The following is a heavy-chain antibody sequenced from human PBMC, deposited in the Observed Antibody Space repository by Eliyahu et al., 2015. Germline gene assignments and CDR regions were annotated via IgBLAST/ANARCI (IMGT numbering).Heavy chain of an antibody. Sequence: EVQLVESGGGLVKPGGSLRLSCAASGFSFSTYSMNWVRQAPGKGLECVSSISSSSGYISYADSVKGRFTISRDNAKGSLYLQMNTLRIEDTAVYYCTTGNGGGWGQGTLVTVSS. CDR2: ISSSSGYI. D-gene: IGHD3-16*01. CDR1: GFSFSTYS. CDR3: TTGNGGG. J-gene: IGHJ4*02. V-gene: IGHV3-21*01.